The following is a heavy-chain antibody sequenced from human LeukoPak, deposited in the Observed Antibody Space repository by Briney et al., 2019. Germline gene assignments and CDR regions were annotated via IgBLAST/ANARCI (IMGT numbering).Heavy chain of an antibody. D-gene: IGHD2-21*01. V-gene: IGHV5-51*01. Sequence: GASLQISCKGFGYTFKNYWIGWGRQLPGKGLEWMGMIYVDDYDTRYSPSFQGQVSISADKSITTAYLQWSSLKASDTAMYYCVRGGDERVINWFDPWGQGTLVTVSS. J-gene: IGHJ5*02. CDR3: VRGGDERVINWFDP. CDR2: IYVDDYDT. CDR1: GYTFKNYW.